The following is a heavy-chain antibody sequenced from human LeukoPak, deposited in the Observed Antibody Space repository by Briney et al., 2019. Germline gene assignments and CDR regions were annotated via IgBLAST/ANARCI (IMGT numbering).Heavy chain of an antibody. CDR3: ARAIDSGDYYYGMDV. Sequence: GGSLRLSCAASGFTFSSYAMHWVRQAPGKGLEWVAVISYDGSNKYYADSVKGRFTISRDNSKNTLYLQMNSLRAEDTAVYYCARAIDSGDYYYGMDVWGQGTTVTVSS. CDR2: ISYDGSNK. J-gene: IGHJ6*02. V-gene: IGHV3-30-3*01. D-gene: IGHD1-26*01. CDR1: GFTFSSYA.